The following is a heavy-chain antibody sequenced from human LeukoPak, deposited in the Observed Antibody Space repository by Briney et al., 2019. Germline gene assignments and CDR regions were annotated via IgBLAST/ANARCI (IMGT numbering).Heavy chain of an antibody. CDR3: ASFGAFDV. CDR1: GGSVKSGDHY. Sequence: SQTLSLTCTVSGGSVKSGDHYWTWIRQHPGKGLEWIGYTYYSGNNYYNPSLKSRVTISVGTSKNQFSLTLNSVSAADTAVYYCASFGAFDVWGQGTMVTVSS. D-gene: IGHD2/OR15-2a*01. V-gene: IGHV4-31*03. CDR2: TYYSGNN. J-gene: IGHJ3*01.